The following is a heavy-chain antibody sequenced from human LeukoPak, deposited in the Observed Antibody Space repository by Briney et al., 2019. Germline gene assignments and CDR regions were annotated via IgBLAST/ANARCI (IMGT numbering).Heavy chain of an antibody. D-gene: IGHD1-26*01. CDR1: GGSISSYY. CDR2: IYYSGST. CDR3: ARDGFQWDYAFDI. Sequence: SETLSLTCTVSGGSISSYYWSWIRQPPGKGLEWIGYIYYSGSTNYNPSLKSRVTISVDTSKNQFSLKLSSVTAADTAVYYCARDGFQWDYAFDIWGQGTMVTVSS. V-gene: IGHV4-59*01. J-gene: IGHJ3*02.